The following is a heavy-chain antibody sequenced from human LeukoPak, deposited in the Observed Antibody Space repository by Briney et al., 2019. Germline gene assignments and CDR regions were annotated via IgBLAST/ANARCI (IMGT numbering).Heavy chain of an antibody. V-gene: IGHV1-24*01. CDR3: ATDLGDSSGYSRYYYYGMDV. CDR2: FDPEDGET. Sequence: GASVKVSCKVSGYTLTELSMHWVRQAPGTGLEWMGSFDPEDGETIYAQKFQGRVTMTEDTSTDTAYMELSSLRSEDTAVYYCATDLGDSSGYSRYYYYGMDVWGQGTTVTVSS. CDR1: GYTLTELS. J-gene: IGHJ6*02. D-gene: IGHD3-22*01.